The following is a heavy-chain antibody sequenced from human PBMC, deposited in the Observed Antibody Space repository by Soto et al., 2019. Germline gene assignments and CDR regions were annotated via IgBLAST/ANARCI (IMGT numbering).Heavy chain of an antibody. D-gene: IGHD2-21*02. CDR3: ARASGGHSGWGHWSDP. Sequence: SETLSPTCTVSVASISGFYWGCIRKSAGKGLEWIGRIYATGTTDYNPSLKSRVMMSVDTSKKQFSLKLRSVTATDTAVYYCARASGGHSGWGHWSDPWGQGTLVTVSS. V-gene: IGHV4-4*07. CDR2: IYATGTT. J-gene: IGHJ5*02. CDR1: VASISGFY.